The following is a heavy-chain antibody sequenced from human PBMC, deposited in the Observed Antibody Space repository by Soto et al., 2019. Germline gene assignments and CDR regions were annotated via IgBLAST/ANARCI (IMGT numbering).Heavy chain of an antibody. J-gene: IGHJ4*02. Sequence: SETLSLTCTVSGGSISSYDWSWIRQPPGKGLEWIGYIYYSGSTNYNPSLKSRVTISVDTSKNQFSLKLSSVTAADTAVYYCASLGPGYSYGSRPWGQGTLVTVSS. D-gene: IGHD5-18*01. CDR1: GGSISSYD. V-gene: IGHV4-59*08. CDR2: IYYSGST. CDR3: ASLGPGYSYGSRP.